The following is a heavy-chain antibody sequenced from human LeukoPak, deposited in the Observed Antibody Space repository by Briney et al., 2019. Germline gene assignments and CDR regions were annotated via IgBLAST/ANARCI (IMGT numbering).Heavy chain of an antibody. CDR2: INHSGST. Sequence: PSEALSLTCAVYGGSFSGYYWSWIRQPPGKGLEWIGEINHSGSTNCNPSLKSRVTISVDTSKNQFSLKLSSVTAADTAVYYCARGPIRLVVTAIPTNWFDPWGQGTLVTVSS. D-gene: IGHD2-21*02. J-gene: IGHJ5*02. CDR3: ARGPIRLVVTAIPTNWFDP. CDR1: GGSFSGYY. V-gene: IGHV4-34*01.